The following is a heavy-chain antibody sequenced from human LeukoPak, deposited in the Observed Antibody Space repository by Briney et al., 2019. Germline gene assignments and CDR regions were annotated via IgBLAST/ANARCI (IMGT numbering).Heavy chain of an antibody. Sequence: PGGSLRLSCAASGFTFSSYWMHWVRQAPGKGLVWVSRISPDGNSATYADSVKGRFTISRDNAKNTLYLQMNSLRAEDSAVYYCVSLDGVYYYHMDVWGQGTTVIVSS. J-gene: IGHJ6*02. V-gene: IGHV3-74*03. CDR1: GFTFSSYW. CDR2: ISPDGNSA. D-gene: IGHD3/OR15-3a*01. CDR3: VSLDGVYYYHMDV.